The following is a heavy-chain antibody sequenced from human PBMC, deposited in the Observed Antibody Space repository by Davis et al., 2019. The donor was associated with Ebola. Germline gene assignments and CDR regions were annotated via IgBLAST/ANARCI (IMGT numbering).Heavy chain of an antibody. CDR3: ARDLGYSGPWYLDF. CDR1: GGTFSSYA. V-gene: IGHV1-18*01. J-gene: IGHJ4*02. D-gene: IGHD5-12*01. CDR2: ISASSGVT. Sequence: AASVKVSCKASGGTFSSYAISWVRQAPGQGLEWMGWISASSGVTSYAQKFQDRVTLTTDTSTNTAYMELRSLRSDDTAVYYCARDLGYSGPWYLDFWGRGTLVTVSS.